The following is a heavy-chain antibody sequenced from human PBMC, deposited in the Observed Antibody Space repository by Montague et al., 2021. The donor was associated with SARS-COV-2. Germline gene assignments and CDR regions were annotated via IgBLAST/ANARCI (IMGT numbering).Heavy chain of an antibody. CDR3: ARDLAPYYGSGSYYNPIDAFDI. D-gene: IGHD3-10*01. Sequence: SETLSLTCAVYGGSFNGYYWSWIRQPPGKGLEWIGQINHSGSTNYNPSLMSRVTISVDTSKNQFSLKLSSVTAADTAVHYCARDLAPYYGSGSYYNPIDAFDIWGQGTMVTVSS. V-gene: IGHV4-34*01. CDR2: INHSGST. CDR1: GGSFNGYY. J-gene: IGHJ3*02.